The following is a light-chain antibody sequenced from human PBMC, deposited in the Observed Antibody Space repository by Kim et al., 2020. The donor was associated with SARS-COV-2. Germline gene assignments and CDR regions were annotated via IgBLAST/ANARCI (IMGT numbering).Light chain of an antibody. V-gene: IGLV3-19*01. CDR2: GKN. Sequence: SSELTQDPAVSVALGQTVRITCQGDSLRSYYASWYQQKPGQAPVLVIYGKNNRPSGIPDRFSGSSSGNTASLTITGPQAEDEADYYCNSRDSSGNLVFGGGTQLTVL. J-gene: IGLJ3*02. CDR1: SLRSYY. CDR3: NSRDSSGNLV.